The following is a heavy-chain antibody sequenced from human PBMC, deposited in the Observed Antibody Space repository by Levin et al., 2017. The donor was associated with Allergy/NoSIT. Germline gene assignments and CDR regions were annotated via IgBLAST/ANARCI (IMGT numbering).Heavy chain of an antibody. D-gene: IGHD6-19*01. V-gene: IGHV4-59*01. CDR2: IYYSGST. J-gene: IGHJ4*02. CDR3: ARDLSSGPSEYYFDY. Sequence: PSETLSLTCTVSGGSISSYYWSWIRQPPGKGLEWIGYIYYSGSTNYNPSLKSRVTISVDTSKNQFSLKLSSVTAADTAVYYCARDLSSGPSEYYFDYWGQGTLVTVSS. CDR1: GGSISSYY.